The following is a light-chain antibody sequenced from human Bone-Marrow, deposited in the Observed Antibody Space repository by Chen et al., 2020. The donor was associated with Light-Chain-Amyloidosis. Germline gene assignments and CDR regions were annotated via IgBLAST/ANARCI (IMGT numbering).Light chain of an antibody. Sequence: DIELTQSPDSLTVSLGERATINCKSSQSLLYSGNNQNYLAWYQQKPGQPPKLLIYSASTRESGVPDRFSGSGSGTDFTLTISRLQAEDVAVYYCQQYYSTPLTFGGGTKVEIK. CDR1: QSLLYSGNNQNY. V-gene: IGKV4-1*01. CDR3: QQYYSTPLT. CDR2: SAS. J-gene: IGKJ4*01.